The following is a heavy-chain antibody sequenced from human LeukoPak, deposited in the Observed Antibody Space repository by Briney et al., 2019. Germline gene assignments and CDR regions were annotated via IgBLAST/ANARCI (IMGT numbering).Heavy chain of an antibody. Sequence: GGSLRLSCAASGFTSSNAWMSWVRQAPGKGLEWVGRIKSKTDGGTTDYAAPVKGRFTISRDDSKNTLYLQMNSLKTEDTAVYYCTTDRNEYCSSTSCHNGRFDPWGQGTLVTVSS. V-gene: IGHV3-15*01. D-gene: IGHD2-2*01. CDR1: GFTSSNAW. CDR3: TTDRNEYCSSTSCHNGRFDP. J-gene: IGHJ5*02. CDR2: IKSKTDGGTT.